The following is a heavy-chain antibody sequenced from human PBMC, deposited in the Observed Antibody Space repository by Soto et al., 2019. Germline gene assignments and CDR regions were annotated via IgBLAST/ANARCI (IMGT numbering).Heavy chain of an antibody. CDR2: IIPIFGTA. CDR3: ARALAGSGTTSRVYYYYYGMDV. CDR1: GGTFSSYA. Sequence: ASVKVSCKASGGTFSSYAISWVRQAPGQGLEWMGGIIPIFGTANYAQKSQGRVTITADESTSTAYMELSSLRSEDTAVYYCARALAGSGTTSRVYYYYYGMDVWGQGTTVTVSS. D-gene: IGHD1-7*01. V-gene: IGHV1-69*13. J-gene: IGHJ6*02.